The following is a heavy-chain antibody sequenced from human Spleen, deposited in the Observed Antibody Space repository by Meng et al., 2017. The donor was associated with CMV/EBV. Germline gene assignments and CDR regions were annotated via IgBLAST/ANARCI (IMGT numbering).Heavy chain of an antibody. D-gene: IGHD1-14*01. CDR1: GYTFTSYG. V-gene: IGHV1-18*01. CDR3: ARLTHNIYYYYGMDV. CDR2: ISAYNGNT. Sequence: ASVKVSCKASGYTFTSYGISWVRQAPGQGLEWMGWISAYNGNTNYAQKLQGRVTMTTDTSTSTAYMERRSLRSDDTAVYYCARLTHNIYYYYGMDVWGQGTTVTVSS. J-gene: IGHJ6*02.